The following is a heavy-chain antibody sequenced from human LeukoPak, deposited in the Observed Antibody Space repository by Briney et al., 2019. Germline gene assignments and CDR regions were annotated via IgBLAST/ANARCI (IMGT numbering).Heavy chain of an antibody. CDR1: GFTFSSYG. CDR3: ARGPLLRYFDWLKGPLDY. D-gene: IGHD3-9*01. V-gene: IGHV3-30*03. J-gene: IGHJ4*02. Sequence: PGGSLRLSCAASGFTFSSYGMHWVRQAPGKGLEWVAVISYDGSNKYYADSVKGRFTISRDNSKNTLYLQMNSLRSEDTAVYYCARGPLLRYFDWLKGPLDYWGQGTLVTVSS. CDR2: ISYDGSNK.